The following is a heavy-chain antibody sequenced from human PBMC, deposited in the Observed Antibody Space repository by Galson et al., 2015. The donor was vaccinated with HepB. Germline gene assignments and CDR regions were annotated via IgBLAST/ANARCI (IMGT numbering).Heavy chain of an antibody. Sequence: SLRLSCAASGFTFSDHYMDWVRQAPGKGLEWVGRTRNKANSYTTEYAASVKGRFTISRGDSKNSLYLQMNSLKTEDTAVYYCARRLAKSYYYYGMDAWGQVTPVTVSS. CDR3: ARRLAKSYYYYGMDA. D-gene: IGHD5-12*01. J-gene: IGHJ6*02. CDR1: GFTFSDHY. CDR2: TRNKANSYTT. V-gene: IGHV3-72*01.